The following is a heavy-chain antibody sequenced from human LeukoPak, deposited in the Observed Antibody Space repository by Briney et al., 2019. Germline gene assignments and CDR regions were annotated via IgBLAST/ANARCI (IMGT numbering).Heavy chain of an antibody. V-gene: IGHV4-4*07. CDR2: IYTSGST. CDR1: GGSTSSYY. D-gene: IGHD6-19*01. J-gene: IGHJ4*02. Sequence: SETLSLTCTVSGGSTSSYYWSWIRQPAGKGLEWIGRIYTSGSTNYNPSLKSRVTMSVDTSKNQFSLKLSSVTAADTAVYYCARESRGWYLDYFDYWGQGTLVSVSS. CDR3: ARESRGWYLDYFDY.